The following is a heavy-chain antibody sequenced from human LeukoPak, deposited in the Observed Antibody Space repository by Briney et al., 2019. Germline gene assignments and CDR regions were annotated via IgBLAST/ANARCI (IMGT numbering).Heavy chain of an antibody. CDR3: AGRVTGYSSGYVY. CDR1: GFTFSRHW. CDR2: ISGSAHKI. D-gene: IGHD5-18*01. Sequence: GGSLRLSCAASGFTFSRHWMTWVRQAPEKGLDWVSVISGSAHKIRYADSVKGRFTISRDNSENIVYLQMNNLRAEDTAVYYCAGRVTGYSSGYVYWGQGTLVTVSS. V-gene: IGHV3-23*01. J-gene: IGHJ4*02.